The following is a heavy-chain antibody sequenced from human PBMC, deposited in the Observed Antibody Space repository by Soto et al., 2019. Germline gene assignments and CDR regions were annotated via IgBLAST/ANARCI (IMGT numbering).Heavy chain of an antibody. CDR1: GYTFTSYG. CDR2: ISAYNGNT. Sequence: ASAKVSCKASGYTFTSYGISWLRQAPGQGLEWMGWISAYNGNTNYAQKLQGRVTMTTDTSTSTAYMELRSLRSDDTAVYYCARDFLKYYDILTGYFDYWGQGTLVTVSS. CDR3: ARDFLKYYDILTGYFDY. V-gene: IGHV1-18*01. D-gene: IGHD3-9*01. J-gene: IGHJ4*02.